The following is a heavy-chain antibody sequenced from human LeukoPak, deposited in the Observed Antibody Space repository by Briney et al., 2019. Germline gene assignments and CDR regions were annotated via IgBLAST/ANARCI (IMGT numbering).Heavy chain of an antibody. CDR3: AKAWSRLCGVLSPLDYDC. CDR2: IIPSDGFT. CDR1: GYTFSTYY. J-gene: IGHJ4*02. V-gene: IGHV1-46*01. D-gene: IGHD2/OR15-2a*01. Sequence: ASVKVSCKASGYTFSTYYVHWVRQAPGQGLEWMGMIIPSDGFTSYAQKFQGRVTMTRDKSTSTVYMELSSLRSDDTAVYYCAKAWSRLCGVLSPLDYDCWGQGTLITVSS.